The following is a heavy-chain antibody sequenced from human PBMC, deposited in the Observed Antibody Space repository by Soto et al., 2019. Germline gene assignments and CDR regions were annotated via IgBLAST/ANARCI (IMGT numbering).Heavy chain of an antibody. V-gene: IGHV4-30-2*01. CDR1: GGSISSGGYS. Sequence: PSETLSLTCAVSGGSISSGGYSWSWIRQPPGKGLEWIGYMYHSGSTYYNPSLKSRVTISIDRSKNQFSLKLSSVTAADTAVYYWPGVQDYWGRGILDPVSS. D-gene: IGHD1-1*01. CDR3: PGVQDY. J-gene: IGHJ4*02. CDR2: MYHSGST.